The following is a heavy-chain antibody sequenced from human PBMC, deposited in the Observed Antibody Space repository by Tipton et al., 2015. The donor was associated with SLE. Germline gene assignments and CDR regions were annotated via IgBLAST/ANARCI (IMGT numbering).Heavy chain of an antibody. J-gene: IGHJ4*02. CDR1: GGSISDSSYF. CDR2: VFYSGRT. V-gene: IGHV4-39*07. D-gene: IGHD4-17*01. CDR3: ARHYGDYVMSYFDS. Sequence: TLSLTCAVSGGSISDSSYFWRWIRQPPGKGLVWIGSVFYSGRTYSSASLQSRLTTSVDTSKNQFSLKLNAVTAADTAVYYCARHYGDYVMSYFDSWGQGMLVTVSS.